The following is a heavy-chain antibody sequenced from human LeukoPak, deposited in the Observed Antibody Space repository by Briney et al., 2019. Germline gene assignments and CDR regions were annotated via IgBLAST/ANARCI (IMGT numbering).Heavy chain of an antibody. D-gene: IGHD3-16*01. Sequence: GRPLRLSCAASGFTFTTYAMAWVRHGPGKGLEWVSFISGHGTSTYYADSVKGRFTISRDKSKNTMFLQMDSLRVEDTAIYYCAKSVGATTLFDSWGQGTLVTVSS. CDR2: ISGHGTST. J-gene: IGHJ4*02. CDR1: GFTFTTYA. CDR3: AKSVGATTLFDS. V-gene: IGHV3-23*01.